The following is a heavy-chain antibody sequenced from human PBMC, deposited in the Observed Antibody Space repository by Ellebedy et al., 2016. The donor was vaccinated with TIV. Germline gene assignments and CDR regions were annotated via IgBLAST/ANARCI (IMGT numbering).Heavy chain of an antibody. Sequence: GESLKISXTASGFTCSRYWMHWVRQAPGKGLEWVANIKQDGSEKYYVDSVKGRFAISRDNAKNSLSLQMDYLRAEDTAVYYCARRYFDHWGQGTLVTVSS. V-gene: IGHV3-7*01. CDR2: IKQDGSEK. CDR3: ARRYFDH. CDR1: GFTCSRYW. J-gene: IGHJ1*01.